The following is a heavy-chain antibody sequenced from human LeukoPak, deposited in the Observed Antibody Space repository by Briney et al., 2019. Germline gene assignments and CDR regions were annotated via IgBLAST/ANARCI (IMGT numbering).Heavy chain of an antibody. CDR3: ARWARSGWRAFDV. J-gene: IGHJ3*01. Sequence: ASVKVSCKTSDYTFTSYGLTWVRQVPGQGLEWMGWITAHNGDTLYAPKMQGRLIMTTDTSTGTASMELRSLRFDDTAVYYCARWARSGWRAFDVWGQGTMVIVSS. D-gene: IGHD3-3*01. V-gene: IGHV1-18*01. CDR2: ITAHNGDT. CDR1: DYTFTSYG.